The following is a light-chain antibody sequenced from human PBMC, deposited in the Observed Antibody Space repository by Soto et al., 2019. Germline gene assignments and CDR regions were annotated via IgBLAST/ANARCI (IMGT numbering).Light chain of an antibody. CDR3: LQDNNYSWT. CDR1: QAIGNE. Sequence: AIHMTQSPSSLSASVGDRVTINCRASQAIGNELSWYQQKPGKAPKLLIYGAFTLESGVPLRFSGSGSGTDFTLTIASLQPEDFATYYCLQDNNYSWTFGQGTKV. J-gene: IGKJ1*01. V-gene: IGKV1-6*01. CDR2: GAF.